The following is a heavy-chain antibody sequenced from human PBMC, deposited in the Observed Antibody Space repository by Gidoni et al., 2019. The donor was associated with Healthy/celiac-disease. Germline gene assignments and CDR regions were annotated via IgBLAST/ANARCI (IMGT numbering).Heavy chain of an antibody. CDR3: ARRAYCGGDCYSPDDAFDI. Sequence: QLQLQESGPGLVTPSETLSLTCPVSGGSISSSSYYWGWIRQPPGKGLEWIGSIYYSGSTYYNPSLKSRVTISVDTSKNQFSLKLSSVTAADTAVYYCARRAYCGGDCYSPDDAFDIWGQGTMVTVSS. CDR1: GGSISSSSYY. J-gene: IGHJ3*02. CDR2: IYYSGST. D-gene: IGHD2-21*01. V-gene: IGHV4-39*01.